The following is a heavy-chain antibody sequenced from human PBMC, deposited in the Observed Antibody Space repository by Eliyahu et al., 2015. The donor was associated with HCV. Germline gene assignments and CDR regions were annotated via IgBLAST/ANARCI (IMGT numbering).Heavy chain of an antibody. V-gene: IGHV4-34*01. CDR2: INHSGST. J-gene: IGHJ5*02. CDR3: ARGRGWLQFLTPRSFDP. D-gene: IGHD5-24*01. CDR1: GGSFXGYY. Sequence: QVQLQQWGAGLLKPSETLSLTCAVYGGSFXGYYWSWIRQPPGKGLEWIGEINHSGSTDYNPSLKSRVTISVDTSKNQFSLKLSSVSAADTAVYYCARGRGWLQFLTPRSFDPWGQGTLVTVSS.